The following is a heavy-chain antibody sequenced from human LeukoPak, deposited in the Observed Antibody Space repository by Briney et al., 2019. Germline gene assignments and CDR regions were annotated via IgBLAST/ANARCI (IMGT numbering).Heavy chain of an antibody. CDR2: VYPGDSDI. V-gene: IGHV5-51*01. J-gene: IGHJ4*02. CDR3: ARHGIAARGNQYYLDY. Sequence: GESLKISCKGSGYSFTNHWIGWVRQVPGKGLEWMGIVYPGDSDIRHSPSFRGQVIISADKSTNTAYLQWISLKASDTAMYYCARHGIAARGNQYYLDYWGQGILVTVSS. D-gene: IGHD6-6*01. CDR1: GYSFTNHW.